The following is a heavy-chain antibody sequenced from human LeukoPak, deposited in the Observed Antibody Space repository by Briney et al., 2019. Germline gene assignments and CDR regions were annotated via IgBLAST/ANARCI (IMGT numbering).Heavy chain of an antibody. CDR2: CYSGDTT. CDR3: ARRLLTGYYEF. V-gene: IGHV3-66*01. J-gene: IGHJ4*02. CDR1: GFTVSNTY. D-gene: IGHD3-9*01. Sequence: GGSLRLSCAASGFTVSNTYMSWVRQAPGKGLEWVSVCYSGDTTYYANSVKGRFTISRDNSKNMLYPQMNSLRADDTAVYYCARRLLTGYYEFWGQGTLVTVSS.